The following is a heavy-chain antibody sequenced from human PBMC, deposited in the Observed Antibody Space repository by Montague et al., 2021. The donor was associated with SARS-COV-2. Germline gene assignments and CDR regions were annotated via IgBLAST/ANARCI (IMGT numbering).Heavy chain of an antibody. Sequence: SETLSLTCTVSGGSISSPDYYWGWIPQSPGQGLVWIGIISYAGRTYYNPSLRSGVSFSRATSKNHFSLSLNSVTAAATAVYFCARQLPSYCSTNKCYPYYFDVWGQGALVTVSS. V-gene: IGHV4-39*01. CDR1: GGSISSPDYY. D-gene: IGHD2-2*01. J-gene: IGHJ4*02. CDR2: ISYAGRT. CDR3: ARQLPSYCSTNKCYPYYFDV.